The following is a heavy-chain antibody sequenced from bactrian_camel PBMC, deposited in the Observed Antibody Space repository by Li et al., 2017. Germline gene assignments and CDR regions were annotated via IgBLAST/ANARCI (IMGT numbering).Heavy chain of an antibody. D-gene: IGHD2*01. V-gene: IGHV3S63*01. Sequence: HVQLVESGGGSVQAGGSLRLSCTTSGFTVDDFDMGWDRRAPGKECELGSVIKSDGSTWYSESAKGRFAISRDNTKNVVTLQMTNLIAEDTATYYCAALPEHVDTICSDVVYGHWGLGTQVTVS. CDR1: GFTVDDFD. CDR2: IKSDGST. CDR3: AALPEHVDTICSDVVYGH. J-gene: IGHJ4*01.